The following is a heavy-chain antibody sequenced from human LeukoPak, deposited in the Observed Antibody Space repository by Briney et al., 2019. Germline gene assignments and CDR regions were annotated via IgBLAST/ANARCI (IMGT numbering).Heavy chain of an antibody. CDR1: GGSISSYY. J-gene: IGHJ5*02. D-gene: IGHD3-10*01. CDR3: ARDSGTTGEVKFDP. V-gene: IGHV4-4*07. CDR2: IYSSGT. Sequence: SETLSLTCTVSGGSISSYYLSWIRQPAGKGLEWIGRIYSSGTNYNPSLKSRVTMSADTSRNQVSLTLSSVTAADTAVYYCARDSGTTGEVKFDPWGQGTLVTVSS.